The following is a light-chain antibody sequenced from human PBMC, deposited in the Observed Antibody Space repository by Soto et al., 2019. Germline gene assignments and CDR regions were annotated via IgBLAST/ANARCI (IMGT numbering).Light chain of an antibody. V-gene: IGLV2-14*01. Sequence: QSALTQPASVSGSPGQSITISCTGTSSDVGSYNYVSWYQQHPGKAPKLMIYEVSDRPSGISSRFAGSKSGNTASLAISGLQTEDEADYYCSSYTSSSTVFGGGTQLTVL. CDR1: SSDVGSYNY. J-gene: IGLJ2*01. CDR3: SSYTSSSTV. CDR2: EVS.